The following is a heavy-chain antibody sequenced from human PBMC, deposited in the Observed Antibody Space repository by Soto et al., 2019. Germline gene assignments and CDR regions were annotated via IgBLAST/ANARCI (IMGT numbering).Heavy chain of an antibody. CDR2: INSDGST. CDR3: ARSGYSFAWGY. D-gene: IGHD5-18*01. J-gene: IGHJ4*02. V-gene: IGHV3-53*01. CDR1: GFLVNSAY. Sequence: EVQLVESGGGLIPPGGSLRLSCAASGFLVNSAYMTWVRQAPGKGLEWLSMINSDGSTLYAESVKGRFTISRDNSKNRRERKMNSLRAEDTAMYYCARSGYSFAWGYGGQGTLVIVTS.